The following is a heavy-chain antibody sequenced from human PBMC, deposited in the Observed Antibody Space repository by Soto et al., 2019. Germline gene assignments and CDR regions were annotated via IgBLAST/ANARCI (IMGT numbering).Heavy chain of an antibody. CDR2: ISAYNGNT. CDR1: GYTFTSYG. D-gene: IGHD6-13*01. CDR3: ARERRAAAEGLYYYGMDV. V-gene: IGHV1-18*01. Sequence: ASVKVSCKASGYTFTSYGISWVRQAPGQGLEWMGWISAYNGNTNYAQKFQGRVTMTRDTSTSTVYMELSSLRSEDTAVYYCARERRAAAEGLYYYGMDVWGQGTTVTVSS. J-gene: IGHJ6*02.